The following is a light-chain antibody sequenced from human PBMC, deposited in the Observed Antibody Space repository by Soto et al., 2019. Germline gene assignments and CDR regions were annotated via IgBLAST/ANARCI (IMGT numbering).Light chain of an antibody. Sequence: EIVLTQSPGTLSLSPGERATLSCRASQSVSSSYLAWYQQRPGQAPRLLIYSASSRATGIPDRFSGSGSGADYTLTISRLEPEDFAVYYCQQYGSSPITFGQGTRLEIK. CDR3: QQYGSSPIT. J-gene: IGKJ5*01. CDR2: SAS. CDR1: QSVSSSY. V-gene: IGKV3-20*01.